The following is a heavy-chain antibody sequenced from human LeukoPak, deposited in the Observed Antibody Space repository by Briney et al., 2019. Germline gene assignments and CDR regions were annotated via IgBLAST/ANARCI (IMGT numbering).Heavy chain of an antibody. CDR1: GFILSDYN. J-gene: IGHJ4*02. Sequence: GGSLRLSCAASGFILSDYNMNWVRQAPGKGLEWVSSISSSSYIYYADSVKGRFTISRDNAKNSLYLQMNSLRAGDTAVYYCARGSRFTIPFDYWGQGTLVTVSS. CDR3: ARGSRFTIPFDY. CDR2: ISSSSYI. V-gene: IGHV3-69-1*01. D-gene: IGHD2-2*01.